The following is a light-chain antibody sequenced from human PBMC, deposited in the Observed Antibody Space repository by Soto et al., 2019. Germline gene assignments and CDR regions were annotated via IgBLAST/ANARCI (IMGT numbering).Light chain of an antibody. CDR1: QEISNY. CDR3: QQYDHLPRT. V-gene: IGKV1-33*01. CDR2: DAS. J-gene: IGKJ1*01. Sequence: DIQMIQSPSSLSASVGDRVTITCQASQEISNYLNWYQQKPGKAPKLLIYDASNLERGVPSRFSRRGSGTDFTFTISSLQPEDFATYYCQQYDHLPRTCGRGTKVEIK.